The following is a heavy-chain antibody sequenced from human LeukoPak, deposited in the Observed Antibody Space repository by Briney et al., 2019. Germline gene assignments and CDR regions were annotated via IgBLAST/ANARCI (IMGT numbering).Heavy chain of an antibody. D-gene: IGHD3-3*01. Sequence: EASVKVSCKVSGYTLTELSMHWVRQAPGKGLEWMGGFYPEDGETIYAQKFQGRVTMTEDTSTDTAYMELSSLRSEDTAVYYCATDQGLRFLEWLFPHAFDIWGQGTMVTVSS. CDR3: ATDQGLRFLEWLFPHAFDI. J-gene: IGHJ3*02. V-gene: IGHV1-24*01. CDR1: GYTLTELS. CDR2: FYPEDGET.